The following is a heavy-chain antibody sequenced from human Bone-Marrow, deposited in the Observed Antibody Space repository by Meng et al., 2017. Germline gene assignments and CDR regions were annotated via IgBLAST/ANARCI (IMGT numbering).Heavy chain of an antibody. D-gene: IGHD2-21*02. V-gene: IGHV1-8*01. J-gene: IGHJ5*02. CDR1: GYTFTSYD. Sequence: LGQSGVEMTKPGASVKVSCKASGYTFTSYDIDWVRQATGQGLDWMGWMNPNSGNTGYAQKFQGRVTMTRNTSISTAYMELSSLRSEDTAVYYCARGRRGDWWAPNSWFDPWGQGTLVTVSS. CDR2: MNPNSGNT. CDR3: ARGRRGDWWAPNSWFDP.